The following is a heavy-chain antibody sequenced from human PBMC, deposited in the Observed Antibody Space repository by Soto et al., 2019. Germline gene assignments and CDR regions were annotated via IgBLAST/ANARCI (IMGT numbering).Heavy chain of an antibody. D-gene: IGHD3-22*01. Sequence: QVQLQQWGAGLLKPSETLSLTCAVSGGSFSGYYWSWIRQPPGKGLEWIGEINHSGSTNYNPSLKSRVTISVDTAKNQFALKLSSVTAADTAVYYCARKNDRVAFDIWGQGTMVTVSS. J-gene: IGHJ3*02. V-gene: IGHV4-34*01. CDR1: GGSFSGYY. CDR3: ARKNDRVAFDI. CDR2: INHSGST.